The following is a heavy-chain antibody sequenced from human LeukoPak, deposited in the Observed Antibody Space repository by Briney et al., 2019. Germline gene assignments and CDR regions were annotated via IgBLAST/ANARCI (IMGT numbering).Heavy chain of an antibody. J-gene: IGHJ4*02. V-gene: IGHV3-7*01. Sequence: PGGSLRLSCAASGFTFSSYWMSWVRQAPGKGLEWVANIKQDGSEKYYVDSVKGRFTISRDNAKNSLYLQMNSLRAEDTAMYYCARDLRAARPPFDYWGQGTLVTVSS. CDR1: GFTFSSYW. D-gene: IGHD6-6*01. CDR2: IKQDGSEK. CDR3: ARDLRAARPPFDY.